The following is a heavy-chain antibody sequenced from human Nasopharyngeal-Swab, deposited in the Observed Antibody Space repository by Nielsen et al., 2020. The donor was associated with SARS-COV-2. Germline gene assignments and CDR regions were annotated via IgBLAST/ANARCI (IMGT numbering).Heavy chain of an antibody. Sequence: SETLSLTCTVSGGSISSGSSYWSWIRQPAGKGLEWIGLIYTSGSTNYNPSLKSRVTIPVDTSKNQFSLKLSSVTAADTAVYYCARDYGLRYFDWLRGGFDPWGQGTLVTVSS. D-gene: IGHD3-9*01. CDR1: GGSISSGSSY. J-gene: IGHJ5*02. CDR3: ARDYGLRYFDWLRGGFDP. CDR2: IYTSGST. V-gene: IGHV4-61*02.